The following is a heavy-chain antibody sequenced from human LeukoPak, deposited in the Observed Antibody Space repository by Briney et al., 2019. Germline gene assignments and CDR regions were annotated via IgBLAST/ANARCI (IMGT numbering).Heavy chain of an antibody. D-gene: IGHD5-18*01. Sequence: QPGRSLRLSCAASGFTFSSYGMHWVRQAPGKGPEWVTVISYHGINKYYADSVKGRFTISRDNSKNTLYLQMNSLRAEDTAVYYCARGAYSYGLEYYFDYWGQGTLVTVSS. CDR3: ARGAYSYGLEYYFDY. CDR1: GFTFSSYG. J-gene: IGHJ4*02. V-gene: IGHV3-30*03. CDR2: ISYHGINK.